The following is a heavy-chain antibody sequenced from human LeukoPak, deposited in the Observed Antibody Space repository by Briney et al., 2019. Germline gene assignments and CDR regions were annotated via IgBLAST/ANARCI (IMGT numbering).Heavy chain of an antibody. CDR3: AKDVNYSPSGTFDY. V-gene: IGHV3-9*03. CDR1: GFTFDDYA. CDR2: ISWNSGRM. D-gene: IGHD3-10*01. Sequence: PGRSLRLSCAASGFTFDDYAMHWVRQAPGKGLGWVSSISWNSGRMDYADSVKGRFTISRDNAKNSLYLQMNSLRVEDMALYYCAKDVNYSPSGTFDYWGQGTLVTVSS. J-gene: IGHJ4*02.